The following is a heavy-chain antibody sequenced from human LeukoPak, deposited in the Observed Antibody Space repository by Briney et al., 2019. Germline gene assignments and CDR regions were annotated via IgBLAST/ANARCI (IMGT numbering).Heavy chain of an antibody. CDR2: IYYSGST. D-gene: IGHD6-13*01. Sequence: PSETLSLTCTVSGGLISTYYWSWIRQPPGKGLEWIGYIYYSGSTNYNPSLKSRVTISVDTSKNQFSLKLTSVTAADTAEYYCARAPPSAAGYYYGLDVWGRGTTVTVSS. J-gene: IGHJ6*02. CDR3: ARAPPSAAGYYYGLDV. V-gene: IGHV4-59*01. CDR1: GGLISTYY.